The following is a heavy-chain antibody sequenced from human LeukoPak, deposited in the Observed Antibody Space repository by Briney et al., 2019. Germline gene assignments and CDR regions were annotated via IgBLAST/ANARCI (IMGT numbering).Heavy chain of an antibody. Sequence: GGSLRLSCAASGFMFSDYYMSWIRQAPGKGLEWVSYITSSGDTICYADSVKGRFTISRDNAKNSLYLQMNSLRADDTAVYYCARASRYYYGSGSYYYFDQWGQGTLVTVSS. V-gene: IGHV3-11*01. J-gene: IGHJ4*02. CDR2: ITSSGDTI. CDR3: ARASRYYYGSGSYYYFDQ. D-gene: IGHD3-10*01. CDR1: GFMFSDYY.